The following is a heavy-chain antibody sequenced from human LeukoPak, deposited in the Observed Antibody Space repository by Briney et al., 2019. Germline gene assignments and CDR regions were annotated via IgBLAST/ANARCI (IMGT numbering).Heavy chain of an antibody. CDR2: ISASGGSI. J-gene: IGHJ4*02. CDR1: GFTFSSSA. CDR3: AREPGPGYFDY. Sequence: PGGSLRLSCAASGFTFSSSAMSWVRQVPGKGLEWVSGISASGGSINYADSVRGRFTISRDNSKNTLYVQMNSLRAEDTAVYYCAREPGPGYFDYWGQGTLVTVSS. D-gene: IGHD1-14*01. V-gene: IGHV3-23*01.